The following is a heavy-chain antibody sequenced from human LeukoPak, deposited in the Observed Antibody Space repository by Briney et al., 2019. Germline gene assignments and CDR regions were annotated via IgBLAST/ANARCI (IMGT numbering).Heavy chain of an antibody. CDR2: IYSGGNT. D-gene: IGHD1-1*01. CDR3: ARRIPTTWACDI. CDR1: GFTVGNNY. Sequence: GGSLRLSCAASGFTVGNNYMTWVRQAPGKGLEWVSVIYSGGNTYYADSVKGRFTISRDNSKNTLYLQLNSLRAEDTAVYYCARRIPTTWACDIWGQGTMVTVSS. V-gene: IGHV3-66*01. J-gene: IGHJ3*02.